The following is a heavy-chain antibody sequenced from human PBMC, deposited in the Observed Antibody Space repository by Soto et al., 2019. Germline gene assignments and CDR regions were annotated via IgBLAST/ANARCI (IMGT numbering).Heavy chain of an antibody. CDR3: AREPTGSYYLDY. V-gene: IGHV1-2*02. D-gene: IGHD1-26*01. Sequence: ASVKVSCKASGYTFTGYYMHWVRQAPGQGLEWMGWINPNSGGTNYAQKFQGRVTMTRDTSISTAYMELSRLTSDDTAAYYCAREPTGSYYLDYWGQGTLVPVSS. J-gene: IGHJ4*02. CDR2: INPNSGGT. CDR1: GYTFTGYY.